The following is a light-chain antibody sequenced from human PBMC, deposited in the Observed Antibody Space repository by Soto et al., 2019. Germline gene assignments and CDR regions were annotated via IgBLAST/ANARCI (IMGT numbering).Light chain of an antibody. Sequence: QSALTQPRSVSGSPGQSVTISCTGTSSDVGDYNDVSWYQQHPGKDPKLLIYAVNMRHSGVHDRCSGSKSGNKASLTISGRQAADEADYSCCSYAGSYTWVFGGGTKLNVL. CDR2: AVN. CDR1: SSDVGDYND. J-gene: IGLJ3*02. CDR3: CSYAGSYTWV. V-gene: IGLV2-11*01.